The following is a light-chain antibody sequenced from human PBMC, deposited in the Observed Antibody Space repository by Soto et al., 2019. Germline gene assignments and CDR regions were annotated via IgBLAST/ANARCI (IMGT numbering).Light chain of an antibody. V-gene: IGKV1-5*01. Sequence: DIQMTQSPSTLSASVGDRVTITCRASQSINIWLAWYQQKPGTAPKLLIYDASSLEGGVPSRFSGSGSGTEFTLTISSLQPDDLATYYCQQYISYPYTFGQATKVEIK. CDR1: QSINIW. J-gene: IGKJ2*01. CDR3: QQYISYPYT. CDR2: DAS.